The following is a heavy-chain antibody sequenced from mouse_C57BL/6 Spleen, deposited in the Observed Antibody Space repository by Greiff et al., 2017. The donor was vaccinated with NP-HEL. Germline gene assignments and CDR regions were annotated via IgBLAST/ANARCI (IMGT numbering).Heavy chain of an antibody. J-gene: IGHJ1*03. D-gene: IGHD1-1*01. Sequence: EVHLVESGGGLVQPGGSLKLSCAASGFTFSDYYMYWVRQTPEKRLEWVAYISNGGGSTYYPDTVKGRFTISRDNAKNTLYLQMSRLKSDDTAMYYCARRRGFITTVDWYFDVWGTGTTVTVSS. CDR1: GFTFSDYY. CDR3: ARRRGFITTVDWYFDV. V-gene: IGHV5-12*01. CDR2: ISNGGGST.